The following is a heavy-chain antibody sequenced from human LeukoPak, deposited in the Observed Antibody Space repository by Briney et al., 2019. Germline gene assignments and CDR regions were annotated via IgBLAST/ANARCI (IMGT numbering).Heavy chain of an antibody. V-gene: IGHV3-20*04. CDR1: GFTFDDYG. CDR3: ATVYELREEDYYYYYMDV. Sequence: PGGSLRLSCAASGFTFDDYGMNWVRQAPGKGLEWVSGISWSGGRTGYADSVKRRFTISRDNAKNSLYLHMNSRRADDTALYYCATVYELREEDYYYYYMDVWGKGTTVTVSS. J-gene: IGHJ6*03. CDR2: ISWSGGRT. D-gene: IGHD5/OR15-5a*01.